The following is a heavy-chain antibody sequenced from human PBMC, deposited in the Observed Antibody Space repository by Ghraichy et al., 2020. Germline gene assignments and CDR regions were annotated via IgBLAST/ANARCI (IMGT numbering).Heavy chain of an antibody. CDR2: IYTSGST. J-gene: IGHJ6*02. V-gene: IGHV4-61*02. Sequence: SETLSLTCTVSGGSISSGSYYWSWIRQPAGKGLEWIGRIYTSGSTNYNPSLKSRVTISVDTSKNQFSLKLSSVTAADTAVYYCARCSSSWSFGMDVWGQGTTVTVSS. CDR3: ARCSSSWSFGMDV. D-gene: IGHD6-13*01. CDR1: GGSISSGSYY.